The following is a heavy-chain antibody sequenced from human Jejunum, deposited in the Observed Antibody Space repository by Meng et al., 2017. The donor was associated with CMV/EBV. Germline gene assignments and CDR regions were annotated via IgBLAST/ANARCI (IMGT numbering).Heavy chain of an antibody. Sequence: EVQLVESGGGLVQPGGSLRVSCAASGFTFSDAAMSWIRQAPGKGLQWVSAISGDGDSAVYADFMKDRFTISRDNSKNTVYLQMNSLRAEDTAVYYCVGLLTGYNSHYWGQGTLVTVAS. CDR3: VGLLTGYNSHY. D-gene: IGHD3-9*01. J-gene: IGHJ4*02. CDR1: GFTFSDAA. V-gene: IGHV3-23*04. CDR2: ISGDGDSA.